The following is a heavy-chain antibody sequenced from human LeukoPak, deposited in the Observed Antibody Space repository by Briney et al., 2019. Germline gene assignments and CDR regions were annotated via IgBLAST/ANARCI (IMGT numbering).Heavy chain of an antibody. V-gene: IGHV3-33*06. CDR1: GFTFSSYG. D-gene: IGHD5-24*01. J-gene: IGHJ4*02. CDR3: AKDSWMATTSPFDY. Sequence: PWGSLRLSCAAPGFTFSSYGMHWVRQAPGKGPGWGAVIWYDGSNKYYADSVKGRFTISRDNSKNTLYLQMNSLRAEDTAVYYCAKDSWMATTSPFDYWGQGTLVTVSS. CDR2: IWYDGSNK.